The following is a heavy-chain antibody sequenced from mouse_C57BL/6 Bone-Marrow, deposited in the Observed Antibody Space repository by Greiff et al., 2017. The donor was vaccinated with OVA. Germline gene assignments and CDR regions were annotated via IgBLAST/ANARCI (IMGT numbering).Heavy chain of an antibody. D-gene: IGHD2-1*01. J-gene: IGHJ2*01. CDR3: ARGTMVKYYFDY. V-gene: IGHV1-61*01. Sequence: VQLQESGAELVRPGSSVKLSCKASGYTFTSYWMDWVKQRPGQGLEWIGNIYPSDSETHYNQKFKDKATLTVDKSSSTAYMQLSSLTSEDSAVYYCARGTMVKYYFDYWGQGTTLTVSS. CDR1: GYTFTSYW. CDR2: IYPSDSET.